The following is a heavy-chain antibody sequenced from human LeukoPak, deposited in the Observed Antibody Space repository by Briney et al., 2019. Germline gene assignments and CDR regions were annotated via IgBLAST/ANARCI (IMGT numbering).Heavy chain of an antibody. CDR3: ARGRYSGFDL. Sequence: SQTLSPTCAISGDSVSTNSVAWNWIRQSPSRGLEWLVRTYYRSKWNNDYAVSVKSRITINPDTSKNQFSLQLNSVTPDDTALYNCARGRYSGFDLWGQGTMVTVSS. J-gene: IGHJ3*01. D-gene: IGHD2-15*01. CDR2: TYYRSKWNN. V-gene: IGHV6-1*01. CDR1: GDSVSTNSVA.